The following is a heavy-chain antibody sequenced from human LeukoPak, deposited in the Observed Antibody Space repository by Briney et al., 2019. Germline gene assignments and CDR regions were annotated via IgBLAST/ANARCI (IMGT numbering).Heavy chain of an antibody. Sequence: GGSLRLSCSASGFTFSSYAMHWVRQAPGKGLEYVSAISSNGGSTYYADSVKGRFTISRDNSKNALYLQMNSLRIEDTALYYCAKGGLVFGMDVWGQGTTVTVS. CDR3: AKGGLVFGMDV. D-gene: IGHD3/OR15-3a*01. CDR2: ISSNGGST. V-gene: IGHV3-64*04. CDR1: GFTFSSYA. J-gene: IGHJ6*02.